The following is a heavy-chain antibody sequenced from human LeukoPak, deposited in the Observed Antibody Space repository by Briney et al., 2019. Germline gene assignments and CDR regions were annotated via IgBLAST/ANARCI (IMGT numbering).Heavy chain of an antibody. D-gene: IGHD6-6*01. Sequence: GGSLRLSCAASGFTFSSYSMNWVRQAPGKGLGWVSSISSSSSYIYYADSVKGRFTISRDNAKNSLYLQIHSLRAEDTAVYYCARVSSSSLFDYWGQGTLVTVSS. CDR1: GFTFSSYS. CDR3: ARVSSSSLFDY. J-gene: IGHJ4*02. CDR2: ISSSSSYI. V-gene: IGHV3-21*01.